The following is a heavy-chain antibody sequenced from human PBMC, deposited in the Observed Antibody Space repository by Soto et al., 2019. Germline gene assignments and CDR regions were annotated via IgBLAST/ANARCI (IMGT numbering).Heavy chain of an antibody. CDR2: IWYDGSNK. CDR1: GFTFSSYG. V-gene: IGHV3-33*01. J-gene: IGHJ3*02. CDR3: AREEQQLGVGAFDI. Sequence: GGSLRLSCAASGFTFSSYGMHWVRQALGKGLEWVAVIWYDGSNKYYADSVKGRFTISIDNSKNTLYLQMNSLRAEDTAVYYCAREEQQLGVGAFDIWGQGTMVTVSS. D-gene: IGHD6-13*01.